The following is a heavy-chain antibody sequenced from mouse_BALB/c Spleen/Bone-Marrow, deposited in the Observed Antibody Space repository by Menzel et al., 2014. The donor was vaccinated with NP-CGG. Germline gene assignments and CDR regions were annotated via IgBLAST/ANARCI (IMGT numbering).Heavy chain of an antibody. CDR2: IDPENGDT. CDR3: NEGYGNYGY. Sequence: VQLQQSGAELVWSGASVKLSCTASGFNIKDYYMHWVKQRPEQGLEWIGWIDPENGDTEYAPKFQGKATMTADTSSNTAYLQLSSLTSEDTAVYYCNEGYGNYGYWGQGTTLTVSS. V-gene: IGHV14-4*02. J-gene: IGHJ2*01. D-gene: IGHD2-10*02. CDR1: GFNIKDYY.